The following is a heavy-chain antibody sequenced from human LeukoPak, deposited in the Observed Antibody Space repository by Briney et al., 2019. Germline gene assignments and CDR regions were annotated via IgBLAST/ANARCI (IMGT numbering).Heavy chain of an antibody. CDR1: GFSFSNRW. D-gene: IGHD3-22*01. CDR2: ISYDGSNK. CDR3: AKEDYDSSGYYYYRFDY. J-gene: IGHJ4*02. Sequence: PGGSLRLSCAASGFSFSNRWMSWVRQAPGKGLEWVAVISYDGSNKYYADSVKGRFTISRDNSKNTLYLQMNSLRAEDTAVYYCAKEDYDSSGYYYYRFDYWGQGTLVTVSS. V-gene: IGHV3-30*18.